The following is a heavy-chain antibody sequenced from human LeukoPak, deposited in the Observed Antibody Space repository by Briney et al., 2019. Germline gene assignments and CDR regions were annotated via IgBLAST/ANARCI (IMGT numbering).Heavy chain of an antibody. J-gene: IGHJ4*02. CDR1: GFSFSRYW. V-gene: IGHV3-7*03. CDR2: IKPDGSEI. Sequence: GGSLRLSCEASGFSFSRYWMSWVRQAPVRGLEWVANIKPDGSEIYYVDSVKGRFTISRDNAKNSLYLQMNSLRAADTALYYCAKSLGGYEGYYFDYWGQGTLVTVSS. CDR3: AKSLGGYEGYYFDY. D-gene: IGHD5-12*01.